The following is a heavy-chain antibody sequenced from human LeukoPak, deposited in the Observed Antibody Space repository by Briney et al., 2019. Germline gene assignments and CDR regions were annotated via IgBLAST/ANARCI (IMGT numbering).Heavy chain of an antibody. Sequence: SETLSLTCAVYGGSFSGYYWSWIRQPPGKGLEWIGEINHSGSTNYNPSLKSRVTISVDTSKNQFSLKLSSVTAADTAVYYCARLRISTSCCDYWGQGTLVTVSS. CDR3: ARLRISTSCCDY. D-gene: IGHD2-2*01. CDR1: GGSFSGYY. CDR2: INHSGST. V-gene: IGHV4-34*01. J-gene: IGHJ4*02.